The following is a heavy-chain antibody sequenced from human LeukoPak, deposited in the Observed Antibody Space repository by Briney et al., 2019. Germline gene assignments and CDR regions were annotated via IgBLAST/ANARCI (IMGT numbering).Heavy chain of an antibody. V-gene: IGHV3-30*04. CDR2: IPYDGSYK. Sequence: PGGSLRLSCAASGFTFSSYAMHWVRQAPGKGLEWVAVIPYDGSYKYYADSVKGRFTISRDNSKNTLYLQMNSLRVEDTAVYYCASHHRIAVVGSEYFQHWGQGTLVTVSS. D-gene: IGHD6-19*01. CDR1: GFTFSSYA. J-gene: IGHJ1*01. CDR3: ASHHRIAVVGSEYFQH.